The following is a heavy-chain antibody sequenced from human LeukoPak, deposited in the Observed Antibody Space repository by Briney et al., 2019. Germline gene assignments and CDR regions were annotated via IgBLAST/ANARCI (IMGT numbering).Heavy chain of an antibody. CDR1: GYTFTSYA. CDR3: ARDGTFATMVRGPNWFDP. Sequence: ASVKVSCKASGYTFTSYAMNWVRQAPGQGLEWMGWINTNTGNPTYAQGFTGRFVFSLDTSVSTAYLQISSLKAEDTAVYYCARDGTFATMVRGPNWFDPWGQGTLVTVSS. V-gene: IGHV7-4-1*02. CDR2: INTNTGNP. J-gene: IGHJ5*02. D-gene: IGHD3-10*01.